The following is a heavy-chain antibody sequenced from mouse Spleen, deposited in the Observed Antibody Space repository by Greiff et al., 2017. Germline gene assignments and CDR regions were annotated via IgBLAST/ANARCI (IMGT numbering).Heavy chain of an antibody. V-gene: IGHV5-6-2*01. Sequence: EVMLVESGGGLVKRGGSLKLSCAASGFTFSSYYMSWVRQTPEKRLELVAAINSNGGSTYYPDTVKGRFTISRDNAKNTLYLQMSSLKSEDTALYYCARPLYYGSSYWYFDVWGAGTTVTVSS. CDR3: ARPLYYGSSYWYFDV. D-gene: IGHD1-1*01. CDR1: GFTFSSYY. J-gene: IGHJ1*01. CDR2: INSNGGST.